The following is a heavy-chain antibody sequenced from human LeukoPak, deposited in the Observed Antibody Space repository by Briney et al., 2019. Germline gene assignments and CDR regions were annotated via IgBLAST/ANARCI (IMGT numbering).Heavy chain of an antibody. V-gene: IGHV3-21*01. J-gene: IGHJ4*02. D-gene: IGHD4-17*01. CDR2: ISSSSSYI. CDR3: ASSLTTVTMGEEDY. Sequence: GGSLRLSCAASGFTFSSYSMNWVRQAPGKGLEWVSSISSSSSYIYYADSVKGRFTTSRDNAKNSLYLQMNSLRAEDTAVYYCASSLTTVTMGEEDYWGQGTLVTVSS. CDR1: GFTFSSYS.